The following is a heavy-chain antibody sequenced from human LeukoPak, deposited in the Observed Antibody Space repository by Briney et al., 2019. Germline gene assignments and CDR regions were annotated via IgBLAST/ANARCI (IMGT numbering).Heavy chain of an antibody. Sequence: GRSLRLSCAASGFTFSSYAMHWVRQAPGKGLEWVAVISYDGSNKYYADSVKGRFTIPRDNSKNTLYLQMNSLRAEDTAVYYCARDKIAVAGPLDYWGQGTLVTVSS. V-gene: IGHV3-30-3*01. J-gene: IGHJ4*02. CDR1: GFTFSSYA. CDR2: ISYDGSNK. D-gene: IGHD6-19*01. CDR3: ARDKIAVAGPLDY.